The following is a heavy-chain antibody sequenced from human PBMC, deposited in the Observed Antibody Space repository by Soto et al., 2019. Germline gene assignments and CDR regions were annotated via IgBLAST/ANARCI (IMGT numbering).Heavy chain of an antibody. CDR1: GFTFSSYA. CDR3: ARDFSPYRVVISLSDIDYFDY. Sequence: PGGSLRLSCAASGFTFSSYAMHWVRQAPGKGLEWVAVISYDGSNKYYADSVKGRFTISRDNSKNTLYLQMNSLRAEDTAVYYCARDFSPYRVVISLSDIDYFDYWGQGTLVTVSS. J-gene: IGHJ4*02. D-gene: IGHD3-3*01. V-gene: IGHV3-30-3*01. CDR2: ISYDGSNK.